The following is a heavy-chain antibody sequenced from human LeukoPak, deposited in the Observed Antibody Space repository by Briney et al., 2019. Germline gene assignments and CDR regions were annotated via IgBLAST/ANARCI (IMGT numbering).Heavy chain of an antibody. CDR2: ISPNNGKT. CDR1: GYTFTSYG. CDR3: ARDRGKDYYGSGSQLPDDAFDI. J-gene: IGHJ3*02. V-gene: IGHV1-18*01. D-gene: IGHD3-10*01. Sequence: VASVKVSCKTSGYTFTSYGTTWVRQAPGQGLEWMAYISPNNGKTNYAQKLQGRVTMTTDTSTSTAYMELRSLRSDDTAVYYCARDRGKDYYGSGSQLPDDAFDIWGPGTMVTVSS.